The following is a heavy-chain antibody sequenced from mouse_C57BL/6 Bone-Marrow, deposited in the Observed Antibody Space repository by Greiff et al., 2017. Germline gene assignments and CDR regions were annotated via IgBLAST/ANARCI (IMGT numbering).Heavy chain of an antibody. D-gene: IGHD2-3*01. Sequence: EVMLVESGGDLVKPGGSLKLSCAASGFTFSGYGMSWVRQTPDKRLEWVATISSGGSYTYYPDSVKGRFTISRDNAKNTLYLQMSSLKSEDTAMYYCARQNGYYGAMDYWGQGTSVTVSS. J-gene: IGHJ4*01. CDR1: GFTFSGYG. CDR3: ARQNGYYGAMDY. V-gene: IGHV5-6*01. CDR2: ISSGGSYT.